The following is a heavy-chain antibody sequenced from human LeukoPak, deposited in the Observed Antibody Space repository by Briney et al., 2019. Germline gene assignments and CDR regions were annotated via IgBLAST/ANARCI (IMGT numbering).Heavy chain of an antibody. Sequence: TSETLSLTCAVSGGSISSSNWWSWVRQPPGKGLEWIGEIYHSGSTNYNPSLKSRVTISVDKSKNQFSLKLSSVTAADTAVYYCASRPYYYDSSGYQFYWGQGTLVTVSS. V-gene: IGHV4-4*02. CDR1: GGSISSSNW. D-gene: IGHD3-22*01. CDR3: ASRPYYYDSSGYQFY. J-gene: IGHJ4*02. CDR2: IYHSGST.